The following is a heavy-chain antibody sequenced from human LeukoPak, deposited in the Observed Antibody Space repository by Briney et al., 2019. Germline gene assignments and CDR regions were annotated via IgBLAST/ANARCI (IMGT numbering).Heavy chain of an antibody. D-gene: IGHD3-10*01. CDR3: ARSRYGSGSYGAFDI. J-gene: IGHJ3*02. CDR2: ISSSSSYI. Sequence: AGGSLRLSCAASGFTFSSYEMNWVRQAPGKGLEWVSSISSSSSYIYYADSVKGRFTISRDNAKNSLYLQMNSLRAEDTAVYYCARSRYGSGSYGAFDIWGQGTMVTVSS. V-gene: IGHV3-21*01. CDR1: GFTFSSYE.